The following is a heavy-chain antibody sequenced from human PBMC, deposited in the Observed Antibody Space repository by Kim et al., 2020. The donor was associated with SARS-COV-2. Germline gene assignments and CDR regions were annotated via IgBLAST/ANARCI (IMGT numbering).Heavy chain of an antibody. CDR2: VCGDGGSK. Sequence: GGSLRLSCAASGFTFSSYAMHWVRQAPGKGLEWVSVVCGDGGSKYYADSVKGRFTISRDNSKNTLYLQMNSLRAEDTAVYYCARVLGSSSWYVLYYYYCGMDVWGQGTTVTVSS. J-gene: IGHJ6*02. CDR1: GFTFSSYA. CDR3: ARVLGSSSWYVLYYYYCGMDV. V-gene: IGHV3-33*08. D-gene: IGHD6-13*01.